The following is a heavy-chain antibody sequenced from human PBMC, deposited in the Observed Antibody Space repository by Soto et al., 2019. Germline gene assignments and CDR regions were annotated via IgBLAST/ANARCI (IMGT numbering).Heavy chain of an antibody. J-gene: IGHJ4*02. V-gene: IGHV4-4*02. CDR2: IYQNGHT. CDR3: ARDAAVAGETDRFDY. CDR1: SGSIKTDVW. Sequence: SETLSLTCTVSSGSIKTDVWWSWLRRPPGKGLEWIGEIYQNGHTNYNPSLKSRVTMSVDKSKNQFSLMLTSVTAADTAMYYCARDAAVAGETDRFDYWGQGILVTVSS. D-gene: IGHD6-19*01.